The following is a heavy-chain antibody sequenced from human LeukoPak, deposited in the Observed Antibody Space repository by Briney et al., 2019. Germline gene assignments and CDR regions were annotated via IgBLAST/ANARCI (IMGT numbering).Heavy chain of an antibody. D-gene: IGHD3-10*01. CDR2: ISGSGNTI. Sequence: GGSLRLSCAASGFTFSTYIINWVRQAPGKGLEWVSYISGSGNTIYYADSVKGRFTVSRDNAKNSLYLQMNSLRAEDTAVYYCARGGSYYRSPDYWGQGTLVTVSS. J-gene: IGHJ4*02. V-gene: IGHV3-48*01. CDR1: GFTFSTYI. CDR3: ARGGSYYRSPDY.